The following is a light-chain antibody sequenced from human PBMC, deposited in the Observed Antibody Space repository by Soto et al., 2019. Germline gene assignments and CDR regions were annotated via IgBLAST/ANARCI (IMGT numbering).Light chain of an antibody. Sequence: EIVLTQSPATLSLSPGERATLSCRASQSIGLAIAWYQHKPGQTPRLVICGASNRATGVPARFSGSGSGTDFTLTISSLQSEDFAVYYCLQYDDWHRTFGQGTKVDIK. CDR3: LQYDDWHRT. J-gene: IGKJ1*01. CDR2: GAS. CDR1: QSIGLA. V-gene: IGKV3-15*01.